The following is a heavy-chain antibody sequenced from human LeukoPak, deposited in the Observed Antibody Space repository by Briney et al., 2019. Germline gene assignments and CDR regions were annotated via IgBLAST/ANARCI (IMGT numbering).Heavy chain of an antibody. CDR2: IYYSGST. D-gene: IGHD3-16*01. J-gene: IGHJ5*02. CDR3: ARDPGDWGEDWFDP. CDR1: GGSISSSSYY. Sequence: SETLSLTCTVSGGSISSSSYYWGWIRQPPGKGLEWIGSIYYSGSTYYNPSLKSRVTISVDTSKNQFSLKLSSVTAADTAVYYCARDPGDWGEDWFDPWGQGTLVTVSS. V-gene: IGHV4-39*07.